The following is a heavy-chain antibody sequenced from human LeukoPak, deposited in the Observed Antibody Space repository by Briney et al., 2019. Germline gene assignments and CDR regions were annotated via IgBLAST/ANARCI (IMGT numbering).Heavy chain of an antibody. CDR2: IHHSGST. J-gene: IGHJ4*02. V-gene: IGHV4-38-2*02. CDR1: GYSISSGSY. CDR3: ARAFGVVIYFDY. Sequence: KPSETLSLTCTVSGYSISSGSYWGWIRQPPGKGLEWIGSIHHSGSTYYNPSLKSRVTISVDASKNQLSVKLSSVTAADTAVYYCARAFGVVIYFDYWGQGTLVTVSS. D-gene: IGHD3-3*01.